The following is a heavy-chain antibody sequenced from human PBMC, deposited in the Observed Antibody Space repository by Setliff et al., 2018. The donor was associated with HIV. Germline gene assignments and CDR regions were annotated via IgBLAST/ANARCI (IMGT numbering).Heavy chain of an antibody. CDR1: GFSFSTYS. J-gene: IGHJ4*02. CDR3: ARESKGAMALEIFDY. V-gene: IGHV3-21*01. Sequence: GSLRLSCEASGFSFSTYSMNWVRQAPGKGLEWVSSISSSSRSKYYADSVKGRFTISRDNAKNSLYLQMNSLTAEDTAVYYCARESKGAMALEIFDYWGQGTLVTAPQ. CDR2: ISSSSRSK. D-gene: IGHD1-26*01.